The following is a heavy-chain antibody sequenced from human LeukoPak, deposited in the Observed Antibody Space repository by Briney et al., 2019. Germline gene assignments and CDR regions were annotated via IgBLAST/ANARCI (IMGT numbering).Heavy chain of an antibody. Sequence: PGGSLRLSCAASGFTFSSYGMSWVRQAPGKGLEWVSAISGSGGSTYYADSVKGRFTISRDNSKNTLYLQMNSLRAEDTAVYYCAKDRYYYDSSGYYRLAQEYFQHWGQGTLVTVSS. V-gene: IGHV3-23*01. CDR3: AKDRYYYDSSGYYRLAQEYFQH. CDR1: GFTFSSYG. D-gene: IGHD3-22*01. J-gene: IGHJ1*01. CDR2: ISGSGGST.